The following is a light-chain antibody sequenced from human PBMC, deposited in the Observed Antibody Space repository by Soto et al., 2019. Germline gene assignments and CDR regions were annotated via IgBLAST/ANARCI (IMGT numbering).Light chain of an antibody. CDR3: QQSHSTPLT. V-gene: IGKV1-39*01. CDR2: GAS. Sequence: DIQVFQSPSSLSASVGDRVTITCRASLRISTYLNWYQHKPGKAPKLLIYGASSLQSGVPSRFSGSGSGTDFTLTISSLHPEDSATYYCQQSHSTPLTFGGGTNLEI. CDR1: LRISTY. J-gene: IGKJ4*01.